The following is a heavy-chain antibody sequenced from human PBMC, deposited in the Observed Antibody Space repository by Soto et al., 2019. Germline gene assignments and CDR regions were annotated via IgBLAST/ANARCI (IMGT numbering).Heavy chain of an antibody. CDR3: VAGRRVAFYDFWSFTSPPPGYSFDY. CDR2: IVVGSGNT. D-gene: IGHD3-3*01. Sequence: SLMLSCKASVFTLTRSAVQWVLQSSGQRLEWIGWIVVGSGNTNYAQKFQERVTITRDMSTSTAYMELSSLRSEDTAMYYCVAGRRVAFYDFWSFTSPPPGYSFDYWG. CDR1: VFTLTRSA. J-gene: IGHJ4*01. V-gene: IGHV1-58*01.